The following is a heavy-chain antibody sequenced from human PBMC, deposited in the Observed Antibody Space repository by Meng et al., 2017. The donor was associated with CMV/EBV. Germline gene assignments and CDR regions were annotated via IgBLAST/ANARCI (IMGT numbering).Heavy chain of an antibody. J-gene: IGHJ4*02. CDR3: ARVRGADYSIAQGRSTGYYFDY. CDR1: GVTFSSYS. V-gene: IGHV3-21*01. D-gene: IGHD4-11*01. Sequence: EVQLVESGGGLVKPGGSLRLSLGACGVTFSSYSMNWVRQAPGKGLEWVSSISSSSSYIYYADSVKGRFTISRDNAKNSLYLQMNSLRAEDTAVYYCARVRGADYSIAQGRSTGYYFDYWGQGTLVTVAS. CDR2: ISSSSSYI.